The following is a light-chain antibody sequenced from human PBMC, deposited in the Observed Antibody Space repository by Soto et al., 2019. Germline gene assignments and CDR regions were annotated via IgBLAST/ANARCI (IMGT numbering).Light chain of an antibody. J-gene: IGKJ1*01. CDR2: GAS. CDR3: QQHRNWPRT. Sequence: EIVLTQSPGTLSVSPGDRVTLSCRARQSVDINLAWYQQRAGQAPRLLVYGASTKATDMPGRFSGRGSGTEFTLTINNLQSEDFAVYYCQQHRNWPRTFGQGTKVDIK. V-gene: IGKV3-15*01. CDR1: QSVDIN.